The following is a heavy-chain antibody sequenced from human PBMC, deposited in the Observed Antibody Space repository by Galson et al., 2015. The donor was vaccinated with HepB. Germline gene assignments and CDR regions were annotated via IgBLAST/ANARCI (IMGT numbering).Heavy chain of an antibody. V-gene: IGHV3-15*01. CDR3: TTGRDYHYAMDV. CDR1: GLNFPYAW. Sequence: SLRLSCAASGLNFPYAWMNWVRQAPGKGLEWVGRIKSKTDGGATHYASPVKGRFTISRDDSEKALYLHMNSLKTEDTAVYYCTTGRDYHYAMDVWGQGTTVTVSS. J-gene: IGHJ6*02. D-gene: IGHD4/OR15-4a*01. CDR2: IKSKTDGGAT.